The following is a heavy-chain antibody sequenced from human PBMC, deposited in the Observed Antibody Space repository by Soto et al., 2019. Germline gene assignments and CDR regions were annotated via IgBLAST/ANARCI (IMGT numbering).Heavy chain of an antibody. V-gene: IGHV3-66*01. CDR3: ARDPNDSSGYSPGFGY. CDR1: GFTVSSNY. CDR2: IYSGGST. J-gene: IGHJ4*02. D-gene: IGHD3-22*01. Sequence: EVQLVESGGGLVQPGGSLRLSCAASGFTVSSNYMSWVRQAPGKGLEWVSVIYSGGSTYYADSVKGRFTISRDNSKNTLYLQMNSLRAEDTAVYYCARDPNDSSGYSPGFGYWGQGTLVTVSS.